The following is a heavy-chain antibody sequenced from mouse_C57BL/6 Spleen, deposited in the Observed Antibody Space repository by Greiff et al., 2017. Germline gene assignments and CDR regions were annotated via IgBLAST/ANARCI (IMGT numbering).Heavy chain of an antibody. J-gene: IGHJ4*01. CDR3: ARAYYSNGDY. D-gene: IGHD2-5*01. CDR1: GYTFTSYW. V-gene: IGHV1-69*01. CDR2: IDPSDSYT. Sequence: QVQLQQPGAELVMPGASVKLSCKASGYTFTSYWMHWVKQRPGQGLEWIGEIDPSDSYTNYNQKFKGKSTLTVDKSSSTGYMQLSSLTSEDSAVYYCARAYYSNGDYWGQGTSVTVSS.